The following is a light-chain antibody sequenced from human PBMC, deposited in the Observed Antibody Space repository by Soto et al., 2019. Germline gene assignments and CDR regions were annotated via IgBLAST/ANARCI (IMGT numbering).Light chain of an antibody. CDR1: QSIRYW. Sequence: DIQMTQSPSTLSASVGDRVTMTCRASQSIRYWLAWYQHKPGKAPKLLLYDAYTLESAVPTRFSGSGSGAEFTLTCSSLQPDDFASYYCQQYNILSTFGQGNRVESK. CDR2: DAY. J-gene: IGKJ1*01. V-gene: IGKV1-5*01. CDR3: QQYNILST.